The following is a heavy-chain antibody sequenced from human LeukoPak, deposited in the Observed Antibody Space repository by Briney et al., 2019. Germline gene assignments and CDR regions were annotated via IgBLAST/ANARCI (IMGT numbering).Heavy chain of an antibody. Sequence: ASVTVSCTASGYTFTNYGISWVRQAPGQGLEWMGWVSGYNGNTNYAQKLQGRVTMTTDTSTSTAYMELRGLRSDDTAVYYCARDRRLYYYDSSAGFDYWGQGTLVTVSS. CDR2: VSGYNGNT. D-gene: IGHD3-22*01. V-gene: IGHV1-18*01. CDR3: ARDRRLYYYDSSAGFDY. J-gene: IGHJ4*02. CDR1: GYTFTNYG.